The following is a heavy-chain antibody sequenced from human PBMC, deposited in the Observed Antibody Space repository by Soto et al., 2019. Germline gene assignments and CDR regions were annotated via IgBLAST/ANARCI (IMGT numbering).Heavy chain of an antibody. D-gene: IGHD3-3*01. CDR2: IQNDGSRE. J-gene: IGHJ6*03. Sequence: GGSLRLSCVASGFTFSTYGMFWVRQAPGKGLEWAAAIQNDGSREYYVDSVKGRFTISRDNAKNSLYLQMNSLRAEDTAVYYCARVGSYYDFWSGYWGTAYYYYYYMDVWGKGTTVTVSS. V-gene: IGHV3-33*05. CDR3: ARVGSYYDFWSGYWGTAYYYYYYMDV. CDR1: GFTFSTYG.